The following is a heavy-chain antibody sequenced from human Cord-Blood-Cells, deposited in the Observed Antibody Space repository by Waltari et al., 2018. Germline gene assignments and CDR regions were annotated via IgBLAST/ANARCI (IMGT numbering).Heavy chain of an antibody. CDR2: INHRGST. J-gene: IGHJ2*01. V-gene: IGHV4-34*01. CDR3: ARGPRGGSGIRTPIEGYFDL. Sequence: QVQLQQWGAGLLKPSETLSLTCAVYGGSFSGYYWSWIRQPPGKGLEWIGEINHRGSTNDTPALRSRVTISVDTSKNQFSRKLRSVTAADTAVYYCARGPRGGSGIRTPIEGYFDLWGRGTLVTVSS. CDR1: GGSFSGYY. D-gene: IGHD3-10*01.